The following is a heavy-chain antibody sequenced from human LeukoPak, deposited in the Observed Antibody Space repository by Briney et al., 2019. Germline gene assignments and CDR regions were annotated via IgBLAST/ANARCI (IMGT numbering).Heavy chain of an antibody. Sequence: ASVKVSCKASGGTLSSYAISWVRQAPGQGLEWMGGINPIFGTANYAQKFQGRVTITADESTSTAYMELSSLRSEDTAVYYCASGKVDYDILTGSHGYGMDVWGKGTTVTVSS. J-gene: IGHJ6*04. CDR2: INPIFGTA. CDR3: ASGKVDYDILTGSHGYGMDV. CDR1: GGTLSSYA. V-gene: IGHV1-69*13. D-gene: IGHD3-9*01.